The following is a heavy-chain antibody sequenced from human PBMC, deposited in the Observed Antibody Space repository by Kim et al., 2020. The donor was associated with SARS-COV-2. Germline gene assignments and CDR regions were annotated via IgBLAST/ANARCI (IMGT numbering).Heavy chain of an antibody. D-gene: IGHD6-13*01. V-gene: IGHV4-34*01. CDR2: INHSGST. J-gene: IGHJ6*02. CDR1: GGSFSGYY. CDR3: ARGGRSSWYPGKYYYYGMDV. Sequence: SETLSLTCAVYGGSFSGYYWSWIRQPPGKGLEWIGEINHSGSTNYNPSLKSRVTISVDTSKNQFSLKLSSVTAADTAVYYCARGGRSSWYPGKYYYYGMDVWGQGTTVTVSS.